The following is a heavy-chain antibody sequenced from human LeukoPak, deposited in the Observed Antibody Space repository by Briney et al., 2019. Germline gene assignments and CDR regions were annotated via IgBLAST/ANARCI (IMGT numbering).Heavy chain of an antibody. D-gene: IGHD5-18*01. CDR3: ARVDTVMAYYFDL. J-gene: IGHJ4*02. V-gene: IGHV3-48*03. Sequence: PGGSLRLSCAASGFTFSSYEMNWVRQAAGKGLEWVSYISTSGNTIYYADSVKGRFTISRDNAKNSLYLQMNSLRAEDTAVYYCARVDTVMAYYFDLWGQGTLVTVSS. CDR1: GFTFSSYE. CDR2: ISTSGNTI.